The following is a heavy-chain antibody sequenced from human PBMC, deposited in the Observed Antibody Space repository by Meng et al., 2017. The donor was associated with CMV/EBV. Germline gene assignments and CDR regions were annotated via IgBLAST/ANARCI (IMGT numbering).Heavy chain of an antibody. CDR2: IYYSGST. Sequence: ALSLACTVSGGSISSSSYYWGWIRQPPGKGLEWIGSIYYSGSTYYNPSLKSRVTISVDTSKNQFSLKLSSVTAADTAVYYCVSGSDYWGQGTLVTVSS. V-gene: IGHV4-39*01. CDR3: VSGSDY. CDR1: GGSISSSSYY. J-gene: IGHJ4*02. D-gene: IGHD3-10*01.